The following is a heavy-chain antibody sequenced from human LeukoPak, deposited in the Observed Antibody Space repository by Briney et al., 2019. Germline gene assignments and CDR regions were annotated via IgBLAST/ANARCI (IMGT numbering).Heavy chain of an antibody. J-gene: IGHJ4*02. CDR2: IYAGGST. V-gene: IGHV3-66*01. CDR3: ARDPVENTAMVAGDF. Sequence: GGSLRLSCAASGFTFSNTYMSWVRQAPGKGLEWVSIIYAGGSTYYADSVKGRFTISRDNSKNTLYLQMNSLRAEDTAVYYCARDPVENTAMVAGDFWGQGTLVTVSS. CDR1: GFTFSNTY. D-gene: IGHD5-18*01.